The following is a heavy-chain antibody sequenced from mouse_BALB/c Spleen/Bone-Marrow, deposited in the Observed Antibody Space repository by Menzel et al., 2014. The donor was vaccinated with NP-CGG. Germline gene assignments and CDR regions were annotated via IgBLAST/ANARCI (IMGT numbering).Heavy chain of an antibody. D-gene: IGHD2-3*01. CDR3: ARDPVYDNYDAMDY. J-gene: IGHJ4*01. Sequence: VMLVESGPGLVAPSQSLSITCTVSGFSLTSYGVHWVRQPPGKGLEWLGVIWAGGSTNYNSALMSRLSISKDNSKSQVFLKMNGLQTDDTAMYYCARDPVYDNYDAMDYWGQGTSVTVSS. CDR2: IWAGGST. V-gene: IGHV2-9*02. CDR1: GFSLTSYG.